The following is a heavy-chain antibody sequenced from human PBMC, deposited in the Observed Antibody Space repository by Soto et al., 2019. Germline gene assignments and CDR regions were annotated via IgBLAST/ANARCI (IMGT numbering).Heavy chain of an antibody. CDR3: ARDGDPGYSFWSGPLGGGRFDP. CDR2: IVPMFGTA. V-gene: IGHV1-69*12. CDR1: GGTFGNTA. D-gene: IGHD3-3*01. Sequence: QVQLVQSGAEVKEPGSSVNVSCKTSGGTFGNTAVTWVRQAPGQGLEWTGGIVPMFGTANYAQKFRGRVTIPADESTSTAYMELSSLRSDDTAVYYCARDGDPGYSFWSGPLGGGRFDPWGQGTLVTVSS. J-gene: IGHJ5*02.